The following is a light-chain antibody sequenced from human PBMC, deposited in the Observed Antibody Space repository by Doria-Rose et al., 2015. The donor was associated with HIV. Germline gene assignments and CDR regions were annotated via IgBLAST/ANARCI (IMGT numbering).Light chain of an antibody. CDR2: DGS. V-gene: IGKV3-20*01. CDR3: HQYGTSWT. Sequence: EIVMTQSPGTLSLSPGERATLSCRASQSFSSTYLDRYQQKPGQAPSLLIYDGSTRATGIPDRFSASGSGTDFTLTINRLEPEDFALYYCHQYGTSWTFGQGTKVEI. J-gene: IGKJ1*01. CDR1: QSFSSTY.